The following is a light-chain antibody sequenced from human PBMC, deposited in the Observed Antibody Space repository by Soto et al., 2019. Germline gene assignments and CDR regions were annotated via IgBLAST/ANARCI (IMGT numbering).Light chain of an antibody. Sequence: QSALTQPASVSGSPGQSITISCTGTSSDIGIYNYVSWYQQRPGKAPKLMIYEVSNRPSGVSNRFSGSKSGNTASLTISALQAEDEADYYCNSYTTSSTVVFGGGTKLTVL. CDR3: NSYTTSSTVV. CDR2: EVS. J-gene: IGLJ2*01. V-gene: IGLV2-14*01. CDR1: SSDIGIYNY.